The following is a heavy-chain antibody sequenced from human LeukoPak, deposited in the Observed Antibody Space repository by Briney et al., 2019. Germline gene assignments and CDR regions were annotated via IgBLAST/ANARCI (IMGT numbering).Heavy chain of an antibody. CDR3: ARSRYYYDSNGYPHVGNLDY. J-gene: IGHJ4*02. D-gene: IGHD3-22*01. Sequence: GASVKVSCKASGYTFTGYYMHWVRQAPGQGLEWMGWINPNSGGTNYAQKFQGRVTMTRDTSISTAYMELSRLRSDDTAVYYCARSRYYYDSNGYPHVGNLDYWGQGTLVTVSS. CDR2: INPNSGGT. CDR1: GYTFTGYY. V-gene: IGHV1-2*02.